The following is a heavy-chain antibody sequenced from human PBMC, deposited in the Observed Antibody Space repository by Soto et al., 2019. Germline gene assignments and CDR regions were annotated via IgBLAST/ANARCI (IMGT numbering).Heavy chain of an antibody. CDR1: GGTFSSYT. CDR3: ARDKGSSDYYYRRDY. V-gene: IGHV1-69*08. CDR2: SIPMLGIA. J-gene: IGHJ4*02. D-gene: IGHD3-22*01. Sequence: QVQLVQSGAEVKKPGSSVKVSCKASGGTFSSYTISWVRQAPGQGLEWMGRSIPMLGIANYAQKFQGRITIPADKSTSTAYMELSSLRSEDTAVYYCARDKGSSDYYYRRDYWGQGTLVTVSS.